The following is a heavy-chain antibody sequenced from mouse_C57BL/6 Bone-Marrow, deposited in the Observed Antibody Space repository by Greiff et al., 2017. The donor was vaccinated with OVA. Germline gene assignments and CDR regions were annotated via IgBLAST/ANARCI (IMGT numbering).Heavy chain of an antibody. Sequence: VQLQQSGPELVKPGASVKISCKASGYSFTGYYMNWVKQSPEKSLEWIGEINPSTGGTTYNQKFKAKATLTVDKSSSTAYMQLKSLTSEDSAVYYCARGGLIWGQGTLVTVSA. CDR2: INPSTGGT. CDR1: GYSFTGYY. V-gene: IGHV1-42*01. J-gene: IGHJ3*01. D-gene: IGHD1-3*01. CDR3: ARGGLI.